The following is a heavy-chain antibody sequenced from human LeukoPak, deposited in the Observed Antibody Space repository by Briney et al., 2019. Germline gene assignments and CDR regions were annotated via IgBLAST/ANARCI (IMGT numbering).Heavy chain of an antibody. CDR3: AKGGYSSCSGSYYFDY. V-gene: IGHV3-23*01. CDR2: ISGSGGST. D-gene: IGHD2-15*01. Sequence: GGSLRLSCAASGFTFSSYAMSWVRQAPGKGLEWVSAISGSGGSTYYADSVKGRFTISRDNSKNTLYLQMNSLRAEDTAVYYCAKGGYSSCSGSYYFDYWGQGTLVTVSS. J-gene: IGHJ4*02. CDR1: GFTFSSYA.